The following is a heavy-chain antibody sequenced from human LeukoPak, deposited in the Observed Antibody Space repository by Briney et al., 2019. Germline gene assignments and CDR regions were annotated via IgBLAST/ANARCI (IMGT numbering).Heavy chain of an antibody. CDR1: GFTFSSYG. CDR2: IWYDGSNK. Sequence: PGRSLRLSCAASGFTFSSYGMHWVRQAPGKGLEWVAVIWYDGSNKYYADSVKGRFTISRDNSKNTLYLQMNSLRAEDTAVYYCARSPITIFXVXXEXXXXXVWGXGTTVTVSS. J-gene: IGHJ6*04. D-gene: IGHD3-3*01. V-gene: IGHV3-33*01. CDR3: ARSPITIFXVXXEXXXXXV.